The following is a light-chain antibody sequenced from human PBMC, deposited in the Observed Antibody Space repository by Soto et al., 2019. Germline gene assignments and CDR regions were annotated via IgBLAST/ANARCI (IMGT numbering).Light chain of an antibody. Sequence: EIVMTQSPATLSVSPGERATLSCRASQSVSSNLAWYQQKPGQAPRLLIYGASTRATGIPARFSGSGSGTDFTLTISRLEPEDFAVYYCQQYNNWPPLTFGGGTKVDIK. CDR1: QSVSSN. J-gene: IGKJ4*01. V-gene: IGKV3-15*01. CDR3: QQYNNWPPLT. CDR2: GAS.